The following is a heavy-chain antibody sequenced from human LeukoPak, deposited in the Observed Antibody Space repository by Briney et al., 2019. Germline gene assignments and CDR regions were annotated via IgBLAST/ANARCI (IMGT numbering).Heavy chain of an antibody. D-gene: IGHD6-19*01. J-gene: IGHJ4*02. V-gene: IGHV3-66*01. CDR1: GIAVDDNY. CDR3: ARDRGGLRYSSGYDY. CDR2: IYSGGTT. Sequence: GESLGISCAASGIAVDDNYMSWVRQPPGEGLEWVSVIYSGGTTYYADSVKGRFTISRDNSKNTLYLQMDSLRAEDTAVYYCARDRGGLRYSSGYDYWGQGTLVTVSS.